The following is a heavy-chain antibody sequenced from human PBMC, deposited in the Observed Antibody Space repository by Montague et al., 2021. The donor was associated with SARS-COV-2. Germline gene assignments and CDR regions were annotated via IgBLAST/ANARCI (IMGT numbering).Heavy chain of an antibody. Sequence: CAISGDSVWSNTAAWNWIRQSPSGGLEWLGRANYRSKWTSDYATSVEGRISIDPDTSKNQFFLHLRSVTPEDTGVYYCVRDTGSAQAGFNAWGQGTLVTVSS. CDR1: GDSVWSNTAA. CDR2: ANYRSKWTS. J-gene: IGHJ5*02. D-gene: IGHD4-17*01. CDR3: VRDTGSAQAGFNA. V-gene: IGHV6-1*01.